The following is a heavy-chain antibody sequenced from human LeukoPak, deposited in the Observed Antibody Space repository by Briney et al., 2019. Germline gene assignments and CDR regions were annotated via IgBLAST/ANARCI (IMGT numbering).Heavy chain of an antibody. CDR2: ISGSGGST. V-gene: IGHV3-23*01. J-gene: IGHJ4*02. CDR1: RFTFSSYA. Sequence: PGGSLRLSCAASRFTFSSYAMSWVRQAPGKGLEWVSAISGSGGSTYYADSVKGRFTISRDNSKNTLYLQMNSLRAEDTAVYYCAKDPGGLWLLKTVNYYFDYWGQGTLVTVSS. D-gene: IGHD5-18*01. CDR3: AKDPGGLWLLKTVNYYFDY.